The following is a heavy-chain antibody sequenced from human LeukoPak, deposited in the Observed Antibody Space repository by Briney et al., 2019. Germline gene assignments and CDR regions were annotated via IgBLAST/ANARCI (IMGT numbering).Heavy chain of an antibody. CDR1: GDSVSINSAV. V-gene: IGHV6-1*01. J-gene: IGHJ4*02. CDR2: TYYKSKWSS. CDR3: ARGDTALDY. D-gene: IGHD5-18*01. Sequence: SPTLSLTCVISGDSVSINSAVWNWIRQSPSRGLEWLGRTYYKSKWSSDFAISVKSRITINPDTSKNQFSLHLNSVTPEDTAVYYCARGDTALDYWGQGTLVTVSS.